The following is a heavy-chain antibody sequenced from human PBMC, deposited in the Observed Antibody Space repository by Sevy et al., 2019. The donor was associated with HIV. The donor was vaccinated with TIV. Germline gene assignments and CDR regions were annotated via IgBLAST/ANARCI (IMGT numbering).Heavy chain of an antibody. V-gene: IGHV3-49*03. Sequence: GGSLRLSCAASGFTFGDYAMSWLRQAPGKGLEWVGFIKSKTYGGTTEYAASVKGRFTFSRDESKSIADLQMNSLKTEDTALYYCSRVQGTISPYNYFGMDVWGQGTTVTVSS. D-gene: IGHD3-3*01. CDR2: IKSKTYGGTT. CDR1: GFTFGDYA. J-gene: IGHJ6*02. CDR3: SRVQGTISPYNYFGMDV.